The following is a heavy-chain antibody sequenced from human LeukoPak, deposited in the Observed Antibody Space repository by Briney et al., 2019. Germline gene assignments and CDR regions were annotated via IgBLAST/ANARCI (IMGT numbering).Heavy chain of an antibody. V-gene: IGHV4-34*01. J-gene: IGHJ5*02. CDR2: INHSGGT. CDR3: VRHRCGRGSGS. Sequence: PSETLSLTCAVYGGSFSGYYWSWIRQPPGKGLEWIGEINHSGGTNYNPALKSRVTVSRDTSRNQFSLKLTSVTAADTAVYYCVRHRCGRGSGSWGQGILVTVSS. CDR1: GGSFSGYY. D-gene: IGHD3-16*02.